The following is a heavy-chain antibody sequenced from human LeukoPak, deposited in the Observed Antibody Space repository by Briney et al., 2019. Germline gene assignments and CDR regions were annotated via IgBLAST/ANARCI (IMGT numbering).Heavy chain of an antibody. CDR3: AREEAVGPDY. D-gene: IGHD1-26*01. V-gene: IGHV3-7*01. CDR1: GFTFSTYW. Sequence: GGSLRLSCVASGFTFSTYWMTWVRQAPGKGLEWVANINEDGSEKHYVDSVKGRFTVSRDNAKNSLYLQMNSLRVEDTAVYYCAREEAVGPDYWGQGTLVTVSS. J-gene: IGHJ4*02. CDR2: INEDGSEK.